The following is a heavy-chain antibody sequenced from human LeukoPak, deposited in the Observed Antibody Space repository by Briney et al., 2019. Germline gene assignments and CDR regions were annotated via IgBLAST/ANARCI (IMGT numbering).Heavy chain of an antibody. D-gene: IGHD6-13*01. CDR3: ARDSSSWGLDY. J-gene: IGHJ4*02. Sequence: SETLSLTCTVSGGSISSSSYYWGWIRQPPGKGLEWIGSIYYSGSTYYNPSLKSRVTISVDTSKNQFSLKLSSVTAADTAVYYCARDSSSWGLDYWGQGTLVTVSS. V-gene: IGHV4-39*07. CDR1: GGSISSSSYY. CDR2: IYYSGST.